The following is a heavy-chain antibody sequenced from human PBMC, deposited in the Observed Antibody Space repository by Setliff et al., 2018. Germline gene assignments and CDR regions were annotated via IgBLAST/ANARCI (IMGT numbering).Heavy chain of an antibody. D-gene: IGHD4-17*01. CDR2: IRSKADSYAT. CDR3: VITMTTGVDFFDY. CDR1: GFTFSGSA. V-gene: IGHV3-73*01. Sequence: GGSLRLSCAASGFTFSGSAVHWVRQASGKGLEWVGRIRSKADSYATAYAASVKARFTISRDDSKNTAYLQVNSLKTEDTAVYYCVITMTTGVDFFDYWGQGTLVTVSS. J-gene: IGHJ4*02.